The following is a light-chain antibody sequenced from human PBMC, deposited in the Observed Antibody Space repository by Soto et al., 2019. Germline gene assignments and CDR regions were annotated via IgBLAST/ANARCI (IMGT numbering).Light chain of an antibody. CDR3: QQYKSWPT. V-gene: IGKV3-20*01. J-gene: IGKJ1*01. CDR2: GAS. CDR1: QSVSSSY. Sequence: EIWLTQSPATLSWSPGERATLSCWASQSVSSSYLAWYQQKPGQAPRLLIYGASSRATGIPDRLSGSGSGTEFTLTIGRLMSEDFGVYYCQQYKSWPTFGHGTQVDIK.